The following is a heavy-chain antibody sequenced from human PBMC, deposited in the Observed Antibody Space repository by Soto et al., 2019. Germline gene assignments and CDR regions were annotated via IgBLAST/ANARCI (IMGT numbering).Heavy chain of an antibody. V-gene: IGHV1-46*01. D-gene: IGHD2-21*02. CDR3: ARGGHVVVVTAALDS. CDR1: GDTFTDYY. Sequence: QVQLMQSGAEVKKPGASVKVSCKASGDTFTDYYIHWVRQAPGQGLEWMGTVNPSGGHTTYAQHFLGRVTMTRDTSTSPLYMQLTSLTSDDTAIYYCARGGHVVVVTAALDSWGQGTLVTVSS. J-gene: IGHJ4*02. CDR2: VNPSGGHT.